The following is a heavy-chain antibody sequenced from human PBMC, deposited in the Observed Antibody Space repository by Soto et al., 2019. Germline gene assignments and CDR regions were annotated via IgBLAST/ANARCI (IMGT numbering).Heavy chain of an antibody. Sequence: SETLSLTCTVSGGDVTSSRYYWAWIRQTPGKGLEWIATIYYGGSTYYNASLKSRVTVSIDTSKNQFSLKMTSVTAADTAVYFCATMEHHNDFWSANHYFAYWGQGTLVPVSS. CDR2: IYYGGST. J-gene: IGHJ4*02. CDR1: GGDVTSSRYY. V-gene: IGHV4-39*01. CDR3: ATMEHHNDFWSANHYFAY. D-gene: IGHD3-3*01.